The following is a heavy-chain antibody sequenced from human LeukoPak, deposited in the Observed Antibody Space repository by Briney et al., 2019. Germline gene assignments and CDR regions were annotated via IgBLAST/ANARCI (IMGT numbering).Heavy chain of an antibody. CDR2: ISASASTT. J-gene: IGHJ4*02. V-gene: IGHV3-23*01. CDR1: GFPLNLFA. CDR3: TKNIGYSYGYLAN. Sequence: GGSLRLSCVVSGFPLNLFAVTWVRQAPGKGLEWVSFISASASTTHYADSVKGRFTISKDIAKDTIYLQMNSLKVEDTAIYFCTKNIGYSYGYLANWGQGARVTVSS. D-gene: IGHD5-12*01.